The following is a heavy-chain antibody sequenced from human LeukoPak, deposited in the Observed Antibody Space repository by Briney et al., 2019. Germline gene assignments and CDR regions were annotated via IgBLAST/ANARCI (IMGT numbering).Heavy chain of an antibody. CDR1: GYILTGDY. Sequence: ASVKVSCKASGYILTGDYMHWARQAPGQGLEWMGWINPNSGGTKYAQKFKGRVTMTRDTSINTAYMELSRLRSDDTAVYYCVKNCGGDCPVPDAFDIWGQGTMVTVSS. CDR2: INPNSGGT. D-gene: IGHD2-21*01. CDR3: VKNCGGDCPVPDAFDI. V-gene: IGHV1-2*02. J-gene: IGHJ3*02.